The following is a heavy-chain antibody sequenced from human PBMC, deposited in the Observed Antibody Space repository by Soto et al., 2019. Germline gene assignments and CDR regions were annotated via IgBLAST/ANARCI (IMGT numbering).Heavy chain of an antibody. CDR3: ARGGEHNTIFGVVIMRDSLKYDY. CDR2: IWYDGSNK. Sequence: QVQLVESGGGVVQPGRSLRLSCAASGFTFSSYGMPSVRQAPGKGLEWVAVIWYDGSNKYYADSVKGRFTISRDNSKNTLYLQMNSLRAEDTAVYYWARGGEHNTIFGVVIMRDSLKYDYWGQGTLVTVSS. D-gene: IGHD3-3*01. CDR1: GFTFSSYG. J-gene: IGHJ4*02. V-gene: IGHV3-33*01.